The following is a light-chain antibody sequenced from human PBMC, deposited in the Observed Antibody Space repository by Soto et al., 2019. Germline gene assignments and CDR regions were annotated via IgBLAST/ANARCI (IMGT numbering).Light chain of an antibody. J-gene: IGKJ3*01. CDR3: QQYFSAPFT. CDR1: QSVLYSSINKNY. V-gene: IGKV4-1*01. CDR2: WAS. Sequence: DIVMTQSPDSLAVSLGERATSNCKSSQSVLYSSINKNYLAWYQQKPGQPPRLLIYWASGRESGVPDRFSGSGSGTDFTLTISSLQAEDVAVYYCQQYFSAPFTFGPGTKVDIK.